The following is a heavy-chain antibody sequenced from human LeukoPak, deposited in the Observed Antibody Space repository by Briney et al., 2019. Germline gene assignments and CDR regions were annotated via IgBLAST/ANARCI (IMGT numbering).Heavy chain of an antibody. V-gene: IGHV3-21*01. D-gene: IGHD3-3*02. Sequence: GGSLRLSCAASGFTFISYNMHWVRQAPGKGLEWVSSISSSSSSYKYYADSVKGRFTVSRDNAKNSLYLQMNSLRAEDTAVYYCAREKSFLEWLSTGRRDGYYMDVWGKGTTVTVSS. CDR2: ISSSSSSYK. CDR3: AREKSFLEWLSTGRRDGYYMDV. CDR1: GFTFISYN. J-gene: IGHJ6*03.